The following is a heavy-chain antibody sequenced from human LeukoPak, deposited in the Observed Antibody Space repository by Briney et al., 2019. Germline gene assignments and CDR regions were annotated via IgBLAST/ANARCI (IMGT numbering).Heavy chain of an antibody. V-gene: IGHV4-39*07. CDR3: AIPGYMAAAGFDY. D-gene: IGHD6-13*01. CDR1: GGSISSSNYY. Sequence: SETLSLTCTVSGGSISSSNYYWGWIRQPPGKGLEWIGEIYHSGSTNYNPSLKSRVTISVDKSKNQFSLKLSSVTAADTAVYYCAIPGYMAAAGFDYWGQGTLVTVSS. J-gene: IGHJ4*02. CDR2: IYHSGST.